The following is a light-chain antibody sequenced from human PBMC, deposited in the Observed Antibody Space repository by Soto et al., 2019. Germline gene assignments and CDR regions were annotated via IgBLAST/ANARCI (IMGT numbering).Light chain of an antibody. CDR3: QQYNNWPPWT. CDR1: QSIRTK. Sequence: EIVMTQSPATLSVSPGERATLSCRASQSIRTKLAWYQQKPGQAPRLLIYGASTRATGVPTRFSGRGSGTDFTLTIDSLQSEDFAVYYCQQYNNWPPWTFGQGTKVEIK. V-gene: IGKV3-15*01. CDR2: GAS. J-gene: IGKJ1*01.